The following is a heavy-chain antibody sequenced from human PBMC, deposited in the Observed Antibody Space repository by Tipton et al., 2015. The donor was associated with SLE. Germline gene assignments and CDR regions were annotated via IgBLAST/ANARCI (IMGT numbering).Heavy chain of an antibody. CDR1: GGSMTTGSYF. V-gene: IGHV4-61*02. D-gene: IGHD6-13*01. J-gene: IGHJ6*03. CDR2: IYSTGDI. Sequence: TLSLTCTVSGGSMTTGSYFWTWIRQPAGKGPEYIGRIYSTGDINYNPALKSRVTILADTSKDQFSLKLSSVTAAVTAVFYCARVSGGIAYMDVWGKGTTVTFSS. CDR3: ARVSGGIAYMDV.